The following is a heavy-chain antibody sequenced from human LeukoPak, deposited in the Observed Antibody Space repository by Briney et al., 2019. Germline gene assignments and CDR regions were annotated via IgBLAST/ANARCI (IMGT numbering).Heavy chain of an antibody. D-gene: IGHD5-24*01. CDR2: IYYSGST. Sequence: SETLSLTCTVSGGSISSSSYYWGWIRQPPGKGLEWIGSIYYSGSTYYNPSLKSRVTISVDTSKNQFSLKLSSVTAADTAVYYCASSRDGYNLLDYWGQGTLVTVSS. V-gene: IGHV4-39*07. CDR3: ASSRDGYNLLDY. J-gene: IGHJ4*02. CDR1: GGSISSSSYY.